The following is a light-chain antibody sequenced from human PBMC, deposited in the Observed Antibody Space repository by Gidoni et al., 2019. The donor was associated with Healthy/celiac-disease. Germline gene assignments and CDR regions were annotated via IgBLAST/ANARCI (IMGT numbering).Light chain of an antibody. CDR1: SPRSYY. Sequence: SSELPHDPAVSVAFGQTVRITCQGDSPRSYYASWYQQKPGQAPVLVIYGKNNRPSGIPDRFSGSSSGNTASLTITGAQAEDEADDDCNSRDSSGNHLIFGTGTKVTVL. J-gene: IGLJ1*01. CDR2: GKN. CDR3: NSRDSSGNHLI. V-gene: IGLV3-19*01.